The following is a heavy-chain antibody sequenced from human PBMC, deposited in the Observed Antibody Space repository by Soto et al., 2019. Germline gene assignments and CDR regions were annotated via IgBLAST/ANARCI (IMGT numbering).Heavy chain of an antibody. CDR2: ISGNGGST. D-gene: IGHD2-15*01. CDR3: AKDMSHLTIVVVVAATRSGPFDY. CDR1: GFTFSSYA. V-gene: IGHV3-23*01. Sequence: PGGSLRLSCAASGFTFSSYAMSWVRQAPGKGLEWVSAISGNGGSTYYADSVKGRFTISRDNSKNTLYLQMNSLRAEDTAVYYCAKDMSHLTIVVVVAATRSGPFDYWGQGTLVTVSS. J-gene: IGHJ4*02.